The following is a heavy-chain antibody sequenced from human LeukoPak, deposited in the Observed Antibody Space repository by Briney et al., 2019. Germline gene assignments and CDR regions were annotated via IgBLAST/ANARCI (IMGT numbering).Heavy chain of an antibody. J-gene: IGHJ4*02. CDR1: GFTFDDYA. CDR3: AKDRSDTDMVYVVDY. CDR2: VSSSGVTT. D-gene: IGHD5-18*01. Sequence: GRSLRLSCAASGFTFDDYAMHWVRQAPGQGLEWVSSVSSSGVTTYYADSVKGRFTISRDNSKNTLFLQMNSLTAEDTAVYYCAKDRSDTDMVYVVDYWGRGALVTVSS. V-gene: IGHV3-23*01.